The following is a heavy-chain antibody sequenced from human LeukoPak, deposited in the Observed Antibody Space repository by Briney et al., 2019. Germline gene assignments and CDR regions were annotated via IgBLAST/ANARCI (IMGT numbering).Heavy chain of an antibody. CDR2: ISYDGSNK. CDR3: AREQPTHYDY. D-gene: IGHD4-11*01. V-gene: IGHV3-30*03. J-gene: IGHJ4*02. Sequence: GGSLRLSCAASGLTFSSHWMHWVRQAPGKGLEWVAVISYDGSNKYYADSVKGRFTISRDNSKNTLYLQMNSLRAEDTAVYYCAREQPTHYDYWGQGTLVTVSS. CDR1: GLTFSSHW.